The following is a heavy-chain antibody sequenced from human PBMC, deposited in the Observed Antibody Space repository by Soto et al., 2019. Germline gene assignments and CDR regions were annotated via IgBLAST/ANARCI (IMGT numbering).Heavy chain of an antibody. D-gene: IGHD2-15*01. J-gene: IGHJ4*02. CDR1: GYTFTNFD. V-gene: IGHV1-8*02. CDR3: AKSEYCREATCYYGDFHY. CDR2: MKPNSGNT. Sequence: QVQLVQSGAEVKKPGASVKVSCKASGYTFTNFDITWVRQAAGQGLEWIGWMKPNSGNTGYAQKFQGRVTMTRNTSINTAYMELFSLRPEDTAVYYCAKSEYCREATCYYGDFHYWGQGTLVTVSS.